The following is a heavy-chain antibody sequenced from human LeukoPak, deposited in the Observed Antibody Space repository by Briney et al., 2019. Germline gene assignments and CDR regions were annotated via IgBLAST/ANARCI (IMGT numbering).Heavy chain of an antibody. V-gene: IGHV1-2*02. CDR3: ARGITMVRGVVYNWFDP. CDR2: INPNSGGT. Sequence: ASVKVSCKASGYTFTGYYMHWVRQAPGQGLEWMGWINPNSGGTNYAQKFQGRVTMTRDTSISTAYMELSRLRSDDTAVYYCARGITMVRGVVYNWFDPWGQGTLATVSS. CDR1: GYTFTGYY. D-gene: IGHD3-10*01. J-gene: IGHJ5*02.